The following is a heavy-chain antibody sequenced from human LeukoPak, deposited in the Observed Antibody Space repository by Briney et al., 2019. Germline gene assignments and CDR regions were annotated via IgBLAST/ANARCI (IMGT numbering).Heavy chain of an antibody. CDR2: MYYSGST. J-gene: IGHJ4*02. CDR3: ARVWYYYGSGGIDY. V-gene: IGHV4-30-4*08. Sequence: SQTLSLTCTVSGGSISSGDYYWSWIRQPPGKGLEWIGYMYYSGSTYYNPSLKSRVTISVDTSKNQFSLKLSSVTAADTAVYYCARVWYYYGSGGIDYWGQGTLVTVSS. CDR1: GGSISSGDYY. D-gene: IGHD3-10*01.